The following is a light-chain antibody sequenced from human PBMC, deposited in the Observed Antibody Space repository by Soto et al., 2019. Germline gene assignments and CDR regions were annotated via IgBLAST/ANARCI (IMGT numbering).Light chain of an antibody. J-gene: IGKJ3*01. CDR1: QSVSSY. Sequence: EIVLTQSPATLSLSPGERATLSCRASQSVSSYLAWYQQKPGQAPRPLIYDASNRSTGILARFSGSGSGTDFTLTISSLEPEDFAVYYCQHRSNWPPFTFGPGTKVDIK. CDR2: DAS. CDR3: QHRSNWPPFT. V-gene: IGKV3-11*01.